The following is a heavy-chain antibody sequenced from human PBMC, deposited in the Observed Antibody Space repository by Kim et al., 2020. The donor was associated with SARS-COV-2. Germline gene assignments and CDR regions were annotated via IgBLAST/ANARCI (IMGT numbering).Heavy chain of an antibody. V-gene: IGHV4-59*01. Sequence: ETLSLTCTVSGGSISRYYWSWIRQPPGKGLEWIGYMYYSGSTNYNPSLKSRVTISVDTSRNQFSLKLSSVTAADTAVYYCARVGCSSTSCSAFDIWGQGTMVTVSS. CDR3: ARVGCSSTSCSAFDI. CDR1: GGSISRYY. J-gene: IGHJ3*02. CDR2: MYYSGST. D-gene: IGHD2-2*01.